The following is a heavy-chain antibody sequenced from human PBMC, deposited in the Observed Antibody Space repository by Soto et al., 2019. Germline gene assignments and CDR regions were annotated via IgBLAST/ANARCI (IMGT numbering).Heavy chain of an antibody. D-gene: IGHD3-16*02. CDR1: GDSIKHYY. CDR3: AKYRRTEEEGFTLDS. J-gene: IGHJ4*02. Sequence: SETLSLTCTVSGDSIKHYYWSWIRQPPGKRLEWIGYIYYTGSTTYNPSLESRVTMSVDTSKNQFYLKLSSVNAADTAVYYCAKYRRTEEEGFTLDSWGRGTLVTVSS. V-gene: IGHV4-59*01. CDR2: IYYTGST.